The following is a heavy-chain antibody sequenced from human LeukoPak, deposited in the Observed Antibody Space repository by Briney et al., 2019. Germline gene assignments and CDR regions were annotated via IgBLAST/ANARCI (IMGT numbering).Heavy chain of an antibody. Sequence: SETLSLTCTVSGGSISSYYWSWIRQPAGKGLEWIGRIYASGSTNYNPSLKSRVTMSVDTSKNQFSLKLSSVTAADTAVYYCARDNWLDPLYGMDVWGQGTTVTVSS. CDR2: IYASGST. V-gene: IGHV4-4*07. CDR1: GGSISSYY. D-gene: IGHD1-20*01. CDR3: ARDNWLDPLYGMDV. J-gene: IGHJ6*02.